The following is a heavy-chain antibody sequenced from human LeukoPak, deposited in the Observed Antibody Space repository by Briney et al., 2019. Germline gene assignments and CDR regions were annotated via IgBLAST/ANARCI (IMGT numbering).Heavy chain of an antibody. J-gene: IGHJ6*03. D-gene: IGHD3-10*01. CDR3: ARVYYGSGSLHYYYYYMDV. CDR1: GFTFSSYS. V-gene: IGHV3-48*01. CDR2: ISSSSSTI. Sequence: GGSLRLSCAASGFTFSSYSMNWVRQAPGKGLEWVSYISSSSSTIYYADSVKGRFTISRDNAKNSLYLQMNSLRAEDTAVYYCARVYYGSGSLHYYYYYMDVWGKGATVTISS.